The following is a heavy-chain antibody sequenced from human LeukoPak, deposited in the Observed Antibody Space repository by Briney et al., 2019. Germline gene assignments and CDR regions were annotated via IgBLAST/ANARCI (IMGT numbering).Heavy chain of an antibody. V-gene: IGHV3-30*01. CDR3: VRGSCSGGSCYVDY. Sequence: GGSLRLSRAASGFTFSSYAMHWVRQAPGKGLEWVAVISYDGSNKYYADSVKGRFTISRDNSKNTLYLQMNSLRAEDTAVYYCVRGSCSGGSCYVDYWGQGTLVTVSS. J-gene: IGHJ4*02. D-gene: IGHD2-15*01. CDR1: GFTFSSYA. CDR2: ISYDGSNK.